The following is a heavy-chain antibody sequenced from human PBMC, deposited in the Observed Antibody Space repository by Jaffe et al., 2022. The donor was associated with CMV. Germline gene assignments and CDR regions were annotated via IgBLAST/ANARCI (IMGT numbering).Heavy chain of an antibody. J-gene: IGHJ4*02. V-gene: IGHV1-69*09. CDR1: GDSFSNYA. CDR2: IIPLLGLA. CDR3: ASLPKDTTPIYFDY. Sequence: QVQLVQSGAEVKKPGSSVKVSCKASGDSFSNYAISWVRQAPGHGLEWVGRIIPLLGLANYAQKFQGRVTITADKSTNTAYMELSSLSSEDTAIYYCASLPKDTTPIYFDYWGQGTLVTVSS. D-gene: IGHD1-1*01.